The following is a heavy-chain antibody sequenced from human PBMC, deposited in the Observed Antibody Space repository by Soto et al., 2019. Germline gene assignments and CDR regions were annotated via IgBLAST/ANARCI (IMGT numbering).Heavy chain of an antibody. Sequence: ASVKVSCKASGGTFSSYAISWVRQAPGQGLEWMGGIIPIFGTANYAQKFQGRVTITADESTSTAYMELSSLRSEDTAVYYCARDCTNGVCYYGMDVWGQGTTVTVSS. J-gene: IGHJ6*02. D-gene: IGHD2-8*01. CDR2: IIPIFGTA. CDR1: GGTFSSYA. V-gene: IGHV1-69*13. CDR3: ARDCTNGVCYYGMDV.